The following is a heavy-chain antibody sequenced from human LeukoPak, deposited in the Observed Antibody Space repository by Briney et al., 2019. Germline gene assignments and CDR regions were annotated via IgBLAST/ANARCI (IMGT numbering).Heavy chain of an antibody. J-gene: IGHJ5*02. CDR3: ASTDCSNTNCFGANWFDP. CDR2: IYYSGST. V-gene: IGHV4-30-4*08. Sequence: SETLSLTCTVSGGSTSSGDHYWSWIRQPPGRGLEWIGYIYYSGSTYYNPSLKSRATISIDTPKSQFSLKLNSVTAADTAVYFCASTDCSNTNCFGANWFDPWGQGTLVTVSS. CDR1: GGSTSSGDHY. D-gene: IGHD2-2*01.